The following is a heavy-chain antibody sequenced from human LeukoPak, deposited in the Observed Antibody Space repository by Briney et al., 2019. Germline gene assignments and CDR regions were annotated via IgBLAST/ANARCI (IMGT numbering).Heavy chain of an antibody. CDR2: IYPGDT. J-gene: IGHJ4*02. CDR3: AIRYSGSYNDY. CDR1: GYSFTNYW. D-gene: IGHD1-26*01. V-gene: IGHV5-51*01. Sequence: GESLKISCKGSGYSFTNYWIGWVRQMPGKGLEWMGIIYPGDTRYSPSFQGQVTISADKSISTAYLQWSSLKASDTAMYYCAIRYSGSYNDYWGQGTLVTVSS.